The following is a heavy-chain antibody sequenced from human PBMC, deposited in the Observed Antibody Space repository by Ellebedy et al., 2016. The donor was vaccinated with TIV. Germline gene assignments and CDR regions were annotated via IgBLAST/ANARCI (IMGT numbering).Heavy chain of an antibody. CDR2: ISAYNGNT. CDR1: GYTFTSYG. V-gene: IGHV1-18*01. J-gene: IGHJ4*02. Sequence: ASVKVSXKASGYTFTSYGISWVRQAPGQGLEWMGWISAYNGNTNYAQKLQGRVTMTTDTSTSTAYMELRSLRSDDTAVYYCARSPSISSSFLPIYWGQGTLVTVSS. D-gene: IGHD6-13*01. CDR3: ARSPSISSSFLPIY.